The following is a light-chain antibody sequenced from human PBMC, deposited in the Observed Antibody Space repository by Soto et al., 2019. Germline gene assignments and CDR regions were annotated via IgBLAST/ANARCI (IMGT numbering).Light chain of an antibody. J-gene: IGKJ4*01. Sequence: IQMTQSPSSLSASLVDRVTITCRASQSISSYLNWYQQKPGKAPKLLIYAASSLQSGVPSRFSGSGSGTDFTLTISSLQPEDFATCYCQQSYSTPPTFGGGTKVDIK. V-gene: IGKV1-39*01. CDR1: QSISSY. CDR3: QQSYSTPPT. CDR2: AAS.